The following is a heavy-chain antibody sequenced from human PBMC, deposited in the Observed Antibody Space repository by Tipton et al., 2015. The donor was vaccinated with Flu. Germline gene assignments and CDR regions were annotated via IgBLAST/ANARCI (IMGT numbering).Heavy chain of an antibody. D-gene: IGHD4-11*01. CDR2: IHRAGTT. J-gene: IGHJ5*01. CDR3: ARRHYSNYVSQPKNWFDS. CDR1: GDSIAYPYF. V-gene: IGHV4-38-2*01. Sequence: TLSLTCSVSGDSIAYPYFWGWIRQSPGKGLEWIGKIHRAGTTYYNPSLKSRVTMSVDTSKNHFSLQVTSVTASDTAIYYCARRHYSNYVSQPKNWFDSWGQGILVTVSS.